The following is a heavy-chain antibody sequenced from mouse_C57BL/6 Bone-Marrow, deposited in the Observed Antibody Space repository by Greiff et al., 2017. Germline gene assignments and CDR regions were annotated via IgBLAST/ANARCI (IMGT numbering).Heavy chain of an antibody. CDR1: GYTFTDYY. CDR3: ASGGSSRYWYFDV. CDR2: IYPGSGNT. Sequence: VQLQQSGAELVRPGASVKLFCKASGYTFTDYYINWVKQRPGQGLEWIARIYPGSGNTYYNEKFKGKATLTAEKSSSTAYMQLSSLTSEDSAVYFCASGGSSRYWYFDVWGTGTTVTVSS. D-gene: IGHD1-1*01. V-gene: IGHV1-76*01. J-gene: IGHJ1*03.